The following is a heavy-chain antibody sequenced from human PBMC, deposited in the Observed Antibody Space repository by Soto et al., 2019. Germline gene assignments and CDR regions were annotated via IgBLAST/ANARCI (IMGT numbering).Heavy chain of an antibody. J-gene: IGHJ6*02. V-gene: IGHV3-53*01. CDR2: IYSGCST. CDR3: ASSFGVPFYGMDV. CDR1: RFTVSSNY. D-gene: IGHD3-10*01. Sequence: GSLRLSCAGCRFTVSSNYMSGVGQAPGNGLEWVSVIYSGCSTYYADSVKGRFTISRDNSKNTLYLQMNSLRAEDTAVYYCASSFGVPFYGMDVWGQGTTVTVSS.